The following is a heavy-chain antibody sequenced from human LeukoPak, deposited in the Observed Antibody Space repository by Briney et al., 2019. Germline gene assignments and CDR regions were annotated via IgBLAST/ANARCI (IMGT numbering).Heavy chain of an antibody. V-gene: IGHV4-34*01. CDR2: INHNGST. CDR3: ARGLWRIRGSGYLGY. D-gene: IGHD3-22*01. Sequence: SETLSLTCAVYGGSFSGYYWSWIRQPPGKGLEWIGEINHNGSTNYNPSLKSRVTISVDTSKNQFSLKLSSVTAADTAVYYCARGLWRIRGSGYLGYWGQGTLVTVSS. CDR1: GGSFSGYY. J-gene: IGHJ4*02.